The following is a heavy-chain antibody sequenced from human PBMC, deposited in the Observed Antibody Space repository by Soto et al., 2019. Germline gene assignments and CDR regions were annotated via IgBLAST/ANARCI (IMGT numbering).Heavy chain of an antibody. D-gene: IGHD5-18*01. CDR2: ISGSGGST. Sequence: VGSLRLSCAASGFTFSSYAMSWVRQAPGKGLEWVSAISGSGGSTYYADSVKGRFTISRDNSKNTLYLQMNSLRAEDTAVYYCAKDGYSYGSFWYWGQGTLVTVSS. CDR1: GFTFSSYA. CDR3: AKDGYSYGSFWY. V-gene: IGHV3-23*01. J-gene: IGHJ4*02.